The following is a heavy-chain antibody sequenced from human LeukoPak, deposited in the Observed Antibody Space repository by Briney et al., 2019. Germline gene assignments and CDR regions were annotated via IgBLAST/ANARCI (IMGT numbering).Heavy chain of an antibody. CDR3: ARDDGDV. J-gene: IGHJ6*04. CDR1: GFTLSNYW. V-gene: IGHV3-7*01. CDR2: INEDGSGR. Sequence: GGSLRLSCVSSGFTLSNYWMKWVRQAPGKGVEWVARINEDGSGRYSVGSVKDRITITRDNTRNSLDLQINSLTVEDTAIYDCARDDGDVWGTGTTVTVSS.